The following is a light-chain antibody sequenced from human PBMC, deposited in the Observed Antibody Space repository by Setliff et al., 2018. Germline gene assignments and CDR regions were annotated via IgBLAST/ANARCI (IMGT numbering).Light chain of an antibody. CDR1: SSDVGRYNF. Sequence: QSALAQPRSVSGSPGQSVTISCTGTSSDVGRYNFVSWYQQHPGKAPKLIIYDVTKRPSGVPDRFSGSKSGNMASLTISGLQAEDEADYSCCSYADTYISVFGTGTKVTVL. CDR2: DVT. J-gene: IGLJ1*01. V-gene: IGLV2-11*01. CDR3: CSYADTYISV.